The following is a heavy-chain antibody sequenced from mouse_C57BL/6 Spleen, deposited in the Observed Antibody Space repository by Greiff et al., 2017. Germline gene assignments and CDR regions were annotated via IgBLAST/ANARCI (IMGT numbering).Heavy chain of an antibody. Sequence: QVHVQQSGAELARPGASVKLSCKASGYTFTSYGISWVKQRTGQGLEWIGEINPGSGNTYYNEKFKGKATLTADKSSSTAYMELRSLTSEDSAVYFCGDSSGYRAWFGGWGTATLVTVAA. D-gene: IGHD3-2*02. J-gene: IGHJ3*01. CDR1: GYTFTSYG. CDR2: INPGSGNT. V-gene: IGHV1-81*01. CDR3: GDSSGYRAWFGG.